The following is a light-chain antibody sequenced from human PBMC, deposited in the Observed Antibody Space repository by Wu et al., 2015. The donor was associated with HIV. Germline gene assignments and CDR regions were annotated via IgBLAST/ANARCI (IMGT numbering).Light chain of an antibody. J-gene: IGKJ4*01. CDR1: QSISSW. CDR2: KAS. Sequence: DIQMTQSPSTLSASVGDRVTITCRASQSISSWLAWYQQKPGKAPKLLIYKASSLESGVPSGFSGSGSGTEFTLTISSLQPDDFATYYCQQYNSYSVTFGGGTKVEIK. CDR3: QQYNSYSVT. V-gene: IGKV1-5*03.